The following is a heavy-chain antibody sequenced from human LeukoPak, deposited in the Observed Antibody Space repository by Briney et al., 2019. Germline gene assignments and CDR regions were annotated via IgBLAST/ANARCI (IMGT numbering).Heavy chain of an antibody. CDR2: MNPNSGNT. D-gene: IGHD1-26*01. CDR1: GSTFTSYD. Sequence: ASVNVSCKASGSTFTSYDINWVRQATGQGLEWMGWMNPNSGNTGYAQKFQGRVTMTRNTSISTAYVELSSLRSEDTAVYYCARALLGATLFWFDPWGQGTLVTVSS. CDR3: ARALLGATLFWFDP. J-gene: IGHJ5*02. V-gene: IGHV1-8*01.